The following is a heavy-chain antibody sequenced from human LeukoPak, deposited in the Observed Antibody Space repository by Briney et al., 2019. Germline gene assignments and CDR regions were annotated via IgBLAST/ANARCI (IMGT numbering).Heavy chain of an antibody. D-gene: IGHD6-19*01. Sequence: GGSLRLSCAASGVTFSSYEMNWVRQAPGKGLEWVSYISSSGSIIYYADSVKGRFTISRDNAKNSLYLQMNSLRAEDTAVYYCASYTLAGYWGQGTLVTVSS. V-gene: IGHV3-48*03. J-gene: IGHJ4*02. CDR3: ASYTLAGY. CDR2: ISSSGSII. CDR1: GVTFSSYE.